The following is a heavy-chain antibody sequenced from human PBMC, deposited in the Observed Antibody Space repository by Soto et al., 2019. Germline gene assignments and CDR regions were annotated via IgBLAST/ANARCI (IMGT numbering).Heavy chain of an antibody. J-gene: IGHJ4*02. CDR3: AKDWGPYGDYGPFDY. Sequence: EVQLLESGGGLVQPGGSLRLSCAASGFTFSSYAMSWVRQAPGKGLEWVSAISGSGGSTYYADSVKGRFTISRDNSKNTLYLQMNSLRAEDTAVYYRAKDWGPYGDYGPFDYWGQGTLVTVSS. V-gene: IGHV3-23*01. CDR2: ISGSGGST. CDR1: GFTFSSYA. D-gene: IGHD4-17*01.